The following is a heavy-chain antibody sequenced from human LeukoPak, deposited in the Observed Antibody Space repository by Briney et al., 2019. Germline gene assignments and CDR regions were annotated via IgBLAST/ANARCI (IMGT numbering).Heavy chain of an antibody. D-gene: IGHD1-1*01. CDR1: GYTFISYD. CDR2: MNPNSGNT. CDR3: ARGLGKAPKRRYYFDY. V-gene: IGHV1-8*01. J-gene: IGHJ4*02. Sequence: ASVKVSCKASGYTFISYDINWVRQATGQGLEWMGWMNPNSGNTGYAQKFQGRVTMTRNTSISTAYMELSSLRSEDTAVYYCARGLGKAPKRRYYFDYWGQGTLVTVSS.